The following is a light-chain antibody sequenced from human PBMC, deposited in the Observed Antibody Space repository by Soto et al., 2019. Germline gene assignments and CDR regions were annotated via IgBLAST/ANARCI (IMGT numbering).Light chain of an antibody. Sequence: QSVLTQPASVSGSPGQSITISCTGTSTNVGGYDYVSWHQQHPGKAPKLMIYEVNTRPSGVSIRFSGSKSGNTASLTISGLQAEDEADYYCCSYTSSGAHVFGGGTKLTVL. J-gene: IGLJ2*01. CDR2: EVN. CDR3: CSYTSSGAHV. CDR1: STNVGGYDY. V-gene: IGLV2-14*01.